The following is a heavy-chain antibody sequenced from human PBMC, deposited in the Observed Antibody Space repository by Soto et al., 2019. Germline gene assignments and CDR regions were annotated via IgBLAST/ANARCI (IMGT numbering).Heavy chain of an antibody. J-gene: IGHJ4*02. CDR2: INSDGSDT. CDR3: ASGTYYYDSSGSHRGGSFDY. Sequence: GGSLRLSCAASGFTFSSYSMRWVRQAPGKGLVWVSRINSDGSDTSYADSVKGRFTISRDNAKNTLFLQMNSLRAEDTAVYYCASGTYYYDSSGSHRGGSFDYWGQGTLVTVSS. D-gene: IGHD3-22*01. CDR1: GFTFSSYS. V-gene: IGHV3-74*01.